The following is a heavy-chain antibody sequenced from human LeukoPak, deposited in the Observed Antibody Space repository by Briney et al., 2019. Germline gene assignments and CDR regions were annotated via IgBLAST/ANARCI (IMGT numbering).Heavy chain of an antibody. Sequence: ASVKVSCKASGGTISTYALTWLRQAPGQGLEWMGGIIPIFGTANYAQKFQGRVTITADESTSTAYMELSSLRSEDTAVYYCARAIETYGSGTYYFDYWGQGTLVTVSS. D-gene: IGHD3-10*01. J-gene: IGHJ4*02. CDR3: ARAIETYGSGTYYFDY. CDR2: IIPIFGTA. V-gene: IGHV1-69*13. CDR1: GGTISTYA.